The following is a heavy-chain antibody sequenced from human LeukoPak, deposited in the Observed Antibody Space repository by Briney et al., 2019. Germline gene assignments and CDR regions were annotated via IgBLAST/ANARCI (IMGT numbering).Heavy chain of an antibody. CDR3: AKDFTGPLDY. V-gene: IGHV3-74*03. D-gene: IGHD3-3*01. CDR1: GFTFSSYW. J-gene: IGHJ4*02. Sequence: PGGSLRLSCAASGFTFSSYWMHWVRQAPGKGLVWVSRINTDGSITTYADSVKGRFTISRDNAKKTLYLQMNSLRAEDTAVYYCAKDFTGPLDYWGQGTLVTVSS. CDR2: INTDGSIT.